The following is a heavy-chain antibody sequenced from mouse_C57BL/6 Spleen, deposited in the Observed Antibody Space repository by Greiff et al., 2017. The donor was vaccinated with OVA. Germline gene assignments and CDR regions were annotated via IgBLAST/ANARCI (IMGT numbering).Heavy chain of an antibody. Sequence: EVMLVESGGGLVKPGGSLKLSCAASGFTFSDYGMHWVRQALEKGLEWVAYISSGSSTIYYADTVKGRFTISRDNAKNTLFLQMTSLRSEDTAMYYCARTGVVAPYFDYWGQGTTLTVSS. CDR1: GFTFSDYG. D-gene: IGHD1-1*01. J-gene: IGHJ2*01. V-gene: IGHV5-17*01. CDR2: ISSGSSTI. CDR3: ARTGVVAPYFDY.